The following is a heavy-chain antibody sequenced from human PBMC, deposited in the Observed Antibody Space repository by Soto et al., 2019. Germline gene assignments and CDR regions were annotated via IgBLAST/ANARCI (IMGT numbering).Heavy chain of an antibody. CDR3: ARGFAIDWYTYYFDY. CDR1: GASISGYH. J-gene: IGHJ4*02. V-gene: IGHV4-59*08. Sequence: SETLSLTCTVSGASISGYHWSWIRQPPGKGLECLGYISYSGATNYNPSLKSRVTMSIDTSKNQFSLQLKSVTAADTAVYYCARGFAIDWYTYYFDYWGQGPLVTVSS. CDR2: ISYSGAT. D-gene: IGHD3-9*01.